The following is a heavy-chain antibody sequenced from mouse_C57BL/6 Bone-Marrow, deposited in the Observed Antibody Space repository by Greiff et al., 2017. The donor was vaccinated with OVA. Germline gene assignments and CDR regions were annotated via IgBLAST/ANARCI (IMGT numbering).Heavy chain of an antibody. CDR1: GFNIQDYY. D-gene: IGHD2-2*01. CDR3: ASLWFHWYFDV. CDR2: IDPEDGET. V-gene: IGHV14-2*01. Sequence: VQLKESGAELVKPGASVKLSCTASGFNIQDYYMHWVKQRTEQGLEWIGRIDPEDGETKYAPKFQGQATITADTSSNTAYLQLSSLSAEDTAVYYCASLWFHWYFDVWGTGTTVTVSS. J-gene: IGHJ1*03.